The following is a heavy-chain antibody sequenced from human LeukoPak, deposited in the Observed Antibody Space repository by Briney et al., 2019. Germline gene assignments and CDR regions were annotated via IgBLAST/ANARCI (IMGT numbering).Heavy chain of an antibody. Sequence: GGSLRLSGAASGFTLRTYSMNWVRKAPGKGREWLSYISSSHSTIYSADSVKGRFTISRDNAKNSLSLQMNSLRDEDTSVYYCARGSSIDYVWGTYRQFDYWGQGTLVTVSP. CDR3: ARGSSIDYVWGTYRQFDY. CDR1: GFTLRTYS. J-gene: IGHJ4*02. V-gene: IGHV3-48*02. CDR2: ISSSHSTI. D-gene: IGHD3-16*02.